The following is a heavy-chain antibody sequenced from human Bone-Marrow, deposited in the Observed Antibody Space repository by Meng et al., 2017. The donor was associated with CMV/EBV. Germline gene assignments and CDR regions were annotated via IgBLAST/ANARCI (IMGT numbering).Heavy chain of an antibody. CDR1: GGSISSYY. CDR2: IYYSGST. V-gene: IGHV4-59*01. J-gene: IGHJ4*02. CDR3: ARRYGEL. D-gene: IGHD1-26*01. Sequence: SETLSLTCTVSGGSISSYYWSWIRQPPGKGLEWIGYIYYSGSTNYNPSLKSRVTISVDTSKYQFSLTLNSVTAADTAVYYCARRYGELWGQGTLVTVSS.